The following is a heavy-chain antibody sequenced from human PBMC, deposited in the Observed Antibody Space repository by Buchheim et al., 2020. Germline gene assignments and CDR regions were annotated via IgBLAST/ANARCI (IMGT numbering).Heavy chain of an antibody. CDR2: INHSGST. J-gene: IGHJ6*02. D-gene: IGHD2-21*02. CDR3: TRGHIVVVTAILGYYYYGMDV. CDR1: GGSFSGYY. V-gene: IGHV4-34*01. Sequence: QVQLQQWGAGLLKPSETLSLTCAVYGGSFSGYYWSWIRQPPGKGLEWIGEINHSGSTNYNPPLKSRVTISVDTSKNQFSLKLSSVTAADTAVYYCTRGHIVVVTAILGYYYYGMDVWGQGTT.